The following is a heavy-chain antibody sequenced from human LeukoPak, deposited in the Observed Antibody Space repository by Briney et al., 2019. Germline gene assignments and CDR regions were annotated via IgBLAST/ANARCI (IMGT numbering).Heavy chain of an antibody. CDR3: ATLMRGPIGYVGYGGEDY. D-gene: IGHD5-12*01. V-gene: IGHV3-23*01. CDR2: ITGSGGNT. Sequence: GGSRRLSCAASGFTFGLYAMTWVRQAPGEGLLWVSSITGSGGNTYYAESVKGRFTISRDNAKNTLYLRMNSRRVEDTAIYYCATLMRGPIGYVGYGGEDYWGQGTLVSVSS. CDR1: GFTFGLYA. J-gene: IGHJ4*02.